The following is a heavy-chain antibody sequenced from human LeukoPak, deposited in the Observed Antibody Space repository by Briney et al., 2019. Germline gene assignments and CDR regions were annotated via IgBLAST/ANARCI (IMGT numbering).Heavy chain of an antibody. J-gene: IGHJ6*02. CDR1: GYTFTSYD. CDR3: AREYYDYVWGSYRHDYYYYGMDV. CDR2: MNPNSGNT. V-gene: IGHV1-8*01. Sequence: ASVKVSCKASGYTFTSYDINWVRQATGQGLEWMGWMNPNSGNTGYAQKFQGRVTMTRNTSISTAYMELSSLRSEDTAVYYCAREYYDYVWGSYRHDYYYYGMDVWGQGTTVTVSS. D-gene: IGHD3-16*02.